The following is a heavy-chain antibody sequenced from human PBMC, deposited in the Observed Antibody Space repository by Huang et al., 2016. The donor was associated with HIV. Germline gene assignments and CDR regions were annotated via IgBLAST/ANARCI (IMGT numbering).Heavy chain of an antibody. D-gene: IGHD3-9*01. CDR3: ATGFDVFFDF. CDR1: EYTLSELS. Sequence: QVQLVQSRAEVKKPGASVKVSCKVSEYTLSELSIHWVRQHPGKGLEWMGGFDPEIGETIYAQKCQGRVTMTEDTSTETAFMELSGLRPEDTAVYYCATGFDVFFDFWGQGTLVTVSS. CDR2: FDPEIGET. J-gene: IGHJ4*02. V-gene: IGHV1-24*01.